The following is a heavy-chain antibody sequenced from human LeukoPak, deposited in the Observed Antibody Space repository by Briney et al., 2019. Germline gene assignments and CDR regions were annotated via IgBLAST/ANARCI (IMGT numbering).Heavy chain of an antibody. CDR3: ASAGGSYGY. V-gene: IGHV3-7*01. CDR2: IKENGSEK. J-gene: IGHJ4*02. Sequence: GGSLRLSCEASGFTFNNSWMSWVSQAPRKGLEWVAKIKENGSEKKYVDSLKGRFTISRDNAKDSLYLQMNSLRAEDTAVYYCASAGGSYGYWGQGTLVTVSS. CDR1: GFTFNNSW. D-gene: IGHD1-26*01.